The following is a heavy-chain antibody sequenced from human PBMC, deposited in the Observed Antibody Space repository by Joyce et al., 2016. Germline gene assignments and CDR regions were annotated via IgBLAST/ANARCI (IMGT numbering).Heavy chain of an antibody. V-gene: IGHV4-59*01. D-gene: IGHD3-3*01. CDR1: GGSISSYY. CDR2: INHRGRT. Sequence: QVQLQASGPGLVKPSETLSLSCTVSGGSISSYYWSWIRQPPGKGLEWIGYINHRGRTNNNPYLKSRVSISVDTSKNECSLKMTAVTAADTAVYYCARGNEYDYWSGYEAHYFGYWGQGTLSTDST. CDR3: ARGNEYDYWSGYEAHYFGY. J-gene: IGHJ4*02.